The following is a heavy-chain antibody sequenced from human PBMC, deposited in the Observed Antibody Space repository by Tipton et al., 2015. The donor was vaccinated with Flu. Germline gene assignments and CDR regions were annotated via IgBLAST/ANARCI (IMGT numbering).Heavy chain of an antibody. J-gene: IGHJ4*02. V-gene: IGHV3-48*03. CDR1: GFTFSSYE. CDR3: ATLTGDDY. Sequence: QLVQSGGGLIQPGESLRLSCAASGFTFSSYEMNWVRQASGKGLEWASYISSSGNTISYADSVRGRFTISRDNTKKSLYLQLDSLRAGDTAIYYCATLTGDDYWGQGVLVTVSS. CDR2: ISSSGNTI. D-gene: IGHD7-27*01.